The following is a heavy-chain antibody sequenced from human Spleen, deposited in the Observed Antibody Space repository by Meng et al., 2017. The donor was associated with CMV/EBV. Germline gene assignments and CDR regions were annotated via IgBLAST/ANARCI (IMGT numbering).Heavy chain of an antibody. CDR2: IEPDGSGR. Sequence: GGSLRLSCATSGFTFGNYWMNWVRQAPGKGLEWVANIEPDGSGRNYVDSVKGRFTISRDSAKNSLYLQMNSLRDEDTAMYYCARENSGLDYWSQGTLVTVSS. CDR1: GFTFGNYW. CDR3: ARENSGLDY. J-gene: IGHJ4*02. V-gene: IGHV3-7*01.